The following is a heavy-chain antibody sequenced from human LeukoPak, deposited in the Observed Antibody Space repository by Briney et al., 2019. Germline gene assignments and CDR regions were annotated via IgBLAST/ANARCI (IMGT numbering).Heavy chain of an antibody. V-gene: IGHV4-59*12. J-gene: IGHJ4*02. D-gene: IGHD5-12*01. Sequence: SETLSLTCTVSGGSISSYYWSWIRQPPGKGLEWIGYIYYSGSTNYNPSLKSRVTISVDTSKNQFSLKLSSVTAADTAVYYCAREGGGSGYAPYYFDYWGQGTLVTVSS. CDR1: GGSISSYY. CDR2: IYYSGST. CDR3: AREGGGSGYAPYYFDY.